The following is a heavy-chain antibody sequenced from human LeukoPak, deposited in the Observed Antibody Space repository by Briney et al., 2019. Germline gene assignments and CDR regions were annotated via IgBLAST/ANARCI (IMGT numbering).Heavy chain of an antibody. Sequence: PGGSLRLSCAASGFTFSSYSMNWVRQAPGKGLEWVSYISSSGSTIYYADSVKGRFTISRDNAKNSLYLQMNSLRAEDTAVYYCARDYGSYGWVDYWGQGALVTVSS. CDR3: ARDYGSYGWVDY. J-gene: IGHJ4*02. CDR2: ISSSGSTI. D-gene: IGHD5-18*01. CDR1: GFTFSSYS. V-gene: IGHV3-48*04.